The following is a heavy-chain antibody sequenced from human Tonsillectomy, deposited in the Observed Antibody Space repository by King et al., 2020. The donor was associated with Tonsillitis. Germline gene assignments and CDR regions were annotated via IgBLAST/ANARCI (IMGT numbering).Heavy chain of an antibody. CDR3: AKDWCHKCADYGYNGALAAFDI. J-gene: IGHJ3*02. V-gene: IGHV3-23*04. Sequence: VQLVESGGGLVQPGGSLRLSCAASGFTFSSYAMSWVRQAQGKGLEWVSAISGIGRSTHYADSAKGRFTISRDNSKNTLYLQMNSLRAEDTAVYYCAKDWCHKCADYGYNGALAAFDIWGQGTMVTVSS. D-gene: IGHD4-17*01. CDR1: GFTFSSYA. CDR2: ISGIGRST.